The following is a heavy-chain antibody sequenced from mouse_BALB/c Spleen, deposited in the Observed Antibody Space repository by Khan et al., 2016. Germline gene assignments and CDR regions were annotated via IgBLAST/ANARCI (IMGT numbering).Heavy chain of an antibody. D-gene: IGHD4-1*01. V-gene: IGHV2-9-2*01. Sequence: QVQLKESGPGLVAPSQSLSITCTVSGFSLTSYDISWIRQPPGKGLEWLGVIWTGGGTNYNSAFMSRLSISKDNSKSQVFLKMNSLQTDDTAIYYCVRGAPWDAMDYWGQGTPVTVSS. CDR3: VRGAPWDAMDY. CDR1: GFSLTSYD. J-gene: IGHJ4*01. CDR2: IWTGGGT.